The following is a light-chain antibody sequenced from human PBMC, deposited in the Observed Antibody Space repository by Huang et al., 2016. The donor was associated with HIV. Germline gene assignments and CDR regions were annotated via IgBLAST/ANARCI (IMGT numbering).Light chain of an antibody. CDR2: WES. CDR1: QSLFYRSNNKTD. V-gene: IGKV4-1*01. CDR3: QQYYYTPLT. Sequence: DIVMTQSPDSLTVSLGERATINCKSSQSLFYRSNNKTDLAGYKQKPGQPPKLLIYWESIRESGVPDRFSGSGSGTDFTLTISSPQAEDVAIYYCQQYYYTPLTFGQGTKLEIK. J-gene: IGKJ2*01.